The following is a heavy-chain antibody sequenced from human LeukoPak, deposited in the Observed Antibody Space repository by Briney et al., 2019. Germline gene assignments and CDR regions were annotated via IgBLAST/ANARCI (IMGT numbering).Heavy chain of an antibody. CDR2: IYSFSGST. CDR3: AKSNGYGLIDI. V-gene: IGHV4-61*02. Sequence: SQTLSLTCTVSGGSISSGRNYWTWIRQPTGKGLEWIGRIYSFSGSTNYNPSLKSRVTISVDTSKNQFSLMLTSVTAADTAVYYCAKSNGYGLIDIWGQGTMVTVSS. J-gene: IGHJ3*02. CDR1: GGSISSGRNY. D-gene: IGHD3-22*01.